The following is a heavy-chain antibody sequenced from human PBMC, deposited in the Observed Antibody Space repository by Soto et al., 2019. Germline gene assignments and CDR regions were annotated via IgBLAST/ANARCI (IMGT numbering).Heavy chain of an antibody. CDR3: ARDNWGNYYDSSGYYHLDY. CDR1: GGTFSSYA. V-gene: IGHV1-69*13. CDR2: IIPIFCTA. D-gene: IGHD3-22*01. Sequence: ASVKVSCKASGGTFSSYAVSWVRQAPGQGLEWMGGIIPIFCTANYAQKFQGRVTITADESTSTAYMELSSLRSEDTAVYYCARDNWGNYYDSSGYYHLDYWGHGTLVTPSS. J-gene: IGHJ4*01.